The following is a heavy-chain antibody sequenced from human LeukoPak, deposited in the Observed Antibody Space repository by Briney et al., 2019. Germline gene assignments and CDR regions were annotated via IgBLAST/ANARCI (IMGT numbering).Heavy chain of an antibody. D-gene: IGHD2-2*01. CDR1: GYTFTGYY. V-gene: IGHV1-2*02. Sequence: GASVKVSCKASGYTFTGYYMHWVRQAPGQGLEWMGWINPNSGGANYAQKFQGRVTMTRDTSISTAYMELSRLRSDDTAVYYCARGQVVPAAMIDPWGQGTLVTVSS. CDR2: INPNSGGA. J-gene: IGHJ5*02. CDR3: ARGQVVPAAMIDP.